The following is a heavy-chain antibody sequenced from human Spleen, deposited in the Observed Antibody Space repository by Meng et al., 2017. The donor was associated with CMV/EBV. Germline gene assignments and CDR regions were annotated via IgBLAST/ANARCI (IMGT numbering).Heavy chain of an antibody. D-gene: IGHD2/OR15-2a*01. CDR2: MSYDGATK. CDR3: ARDSNINDSFDF. J-gene: IGHJ3*01. Sequence: GESLKISCAGSAFTFSSYAMHWVRQAPGKGLEWVALMSYDGATKYYAESVKGRFTISRDYAKNSLYLQMNSLRVEDTAVYYCARDSNINDSFDFWGQGTLVTVSS. CDR1: AFTFSSYA. V-gene: IGHV3-30-3*01.